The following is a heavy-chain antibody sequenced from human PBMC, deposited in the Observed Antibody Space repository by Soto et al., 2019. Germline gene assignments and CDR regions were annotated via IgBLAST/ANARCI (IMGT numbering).Heavy chain of an antibody. CDR1: GFTFSSYS. CDR2: ISSSSSTI. CDR3: ARDKTMSSY. V-gene: IGHV3-48*02. D-gene: IGHD3-22*01. Sequence: EVQLVESGGGLVQPGGSLRLSCAASGFTFSSYSMNWVRQAPGKGLEWVSYISSSSSTIYYADSVKGRFTISRDNAKKALDLQMNSLRDEERAVYYCARDKTMSSYWGQGTLVTVSS. J-gene: IGHJ4*02.